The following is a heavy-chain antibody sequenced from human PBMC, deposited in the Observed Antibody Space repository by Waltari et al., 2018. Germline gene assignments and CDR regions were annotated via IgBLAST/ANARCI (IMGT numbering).Heavy chain of an antibody. Sequence: QVQLVQSGAEVKKPGASVKGSCKASGYTFTSYDMHWVRQGPGQGLEWMGIINPSGGSTSYAQKFQGRVTMTRDTSTSTVYMELSSLRSEDTAVYYCARVGMATIFDYFDYWGQGTLVTVSS. CDR3: ARVGMATIFDYFDY. CDR1: GYTFTSYD. J-gene: IGHJ4*02. CDR2: INPSGGST. D-gene: IGHD5-12*01. V-gene: IGHV1-46*01.